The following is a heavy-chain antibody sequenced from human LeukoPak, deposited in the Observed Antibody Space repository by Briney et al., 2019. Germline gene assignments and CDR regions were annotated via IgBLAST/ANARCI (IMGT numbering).Heavy chain of an antibody. D-gene: IGHD3-10*01. J-gene: IGHJ6*02. V-gene: IGHV4-59*01. CDR1: GGSISSYY. CDR2: IYYSGST. CDR3: ARDRGTVAYGSGSYQYYYYGMDV. Sequence: ETLSLTCTVSGGSISSYYWSWIRQPPGKGLEWIGYIYYSGSTNYNPSLKSRVTISVDTSKNQFSLKLSSVTAADTAVYYCARDRGTVAYGSGSYQYYYYGMDVWGQGTTVTVSS.